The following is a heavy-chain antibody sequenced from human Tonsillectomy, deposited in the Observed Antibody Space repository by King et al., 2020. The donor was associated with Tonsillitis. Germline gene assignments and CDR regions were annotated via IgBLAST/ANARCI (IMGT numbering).Heavy chain of an antibody. CDR1: GFSFSDHY. D-gene: IGHD3-10*01. CDR2: TRNKAHTYTT. CDR3: ARGGLSYGSGSYDESYAFES. J-gene: IGHJ3*02. Sequence: DVQLVESGGGLVQPGGSLRLSCAASGFSFSDHYMDWVRQAPGKGLEWVGRTRNKAHTYTTEYAASVKGRFTISRDDSKNSVYLQMNSLKTEDTAVYYCARGGLSYGSGSYDESYAFESWGHGTMVTVSS. V-gene: IGHV3-72*01.